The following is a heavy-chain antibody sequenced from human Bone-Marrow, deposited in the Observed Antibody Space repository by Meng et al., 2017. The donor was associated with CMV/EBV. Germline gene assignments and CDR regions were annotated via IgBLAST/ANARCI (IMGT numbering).Heavy chain of an antibody. Sequence: ETLSLTCAASGFTFSSYAMHWVRQAPGKGLEYVSAISSNGGSTYYADSVKGRFTISRDNSKNSLYLQMNSLGAEDTAVYYCAKDRAQYCSAGSCYPNWLDPWGQGTLVTVSS. J-gene: IGHJ5*02. CDR3: AKDRAQYCSAGSCYPNWLDP. CDR2: ISSNGGST. CDR1: GFTFSSYA. D-gene: IGHD2-15*01. V-gene: IGHV3-64*02.